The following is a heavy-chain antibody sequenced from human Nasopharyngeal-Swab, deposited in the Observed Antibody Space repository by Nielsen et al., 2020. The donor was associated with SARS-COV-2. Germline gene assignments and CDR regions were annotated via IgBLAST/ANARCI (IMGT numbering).Heavy chain of an antibody. CDR3: ARVPAAIREGDAFDI. J-gene: IGHJ3*02. D-gene: IGHD2-2*02. CDR2: MNPNSGNT. Sequence: ASVKVSCKASGYTFTSYAMHWVRQAPGQRLEWMGWMNPNSGNTGYAQKFQGRVTMTRNTSISTAYMELGSLRSEDTAVYYCARVPAAIREGDAFDIWGQGTMVTVSS. V-gene: IGHV1-8*02. CDR1: GYTFTSYA.